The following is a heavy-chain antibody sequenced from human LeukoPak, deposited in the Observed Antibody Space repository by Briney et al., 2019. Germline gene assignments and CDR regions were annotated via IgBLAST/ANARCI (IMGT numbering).Heavy chain of an antibody. CDR1: GGSISSGDYY. V-gene: IGHV4-39*07. CDR2: INHSGST. CDR3: ARDMVRGDTNWFDP. D-gene: IGHD3-10*01. J-gene: IGHJ5*02. Sequence: PSETLSLTCSVSGGSISSGDYYWAWLRQSPGKGLEWIGEINHSGSTNYNPSLKSRVTISVDTSKNQFSLKLSSVTAADTAVYYCARDMVRGDTNWFDPWGQGTLVTVSS.